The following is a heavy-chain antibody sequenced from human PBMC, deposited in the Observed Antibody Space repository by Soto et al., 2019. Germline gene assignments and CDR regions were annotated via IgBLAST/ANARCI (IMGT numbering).Heavy chain of an antibody. Sequence: EVQLLESGGGLVQPGGSLRLSCAASGFMFSHYAMSWVRQAPGKGLQWVSTIFGSGAPTHYADSVKGRFGISRDNSNNMLFLEMNSLKDEDTAVYYCTREASSWGFAFDLWGQGTRVAVSS. CDR2: IFGSGAPT. V-gene: IGHV3-23*01. J-gene: IGHJ3*01. CDR1: GFMFSHYA. CDR3: TREASSWGFAFDL. D-gene: IGHD3-16*01.